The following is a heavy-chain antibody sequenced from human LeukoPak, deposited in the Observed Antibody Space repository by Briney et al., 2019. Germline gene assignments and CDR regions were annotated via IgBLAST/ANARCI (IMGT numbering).Heavy chain of an antibody. Sequence: SETLSLTCAVSGGSISSSNWWSWVRQPPGKGLEWIGEIYHSGSTNYNPSLKSRVTISVDKSENQFSLKLSSVTAADTAVYYCARDMGFGAFDIWGQGTMVTVSS. CDR1: GGSISSSNW. D-gene: IGHD3-16*01. J-gene: IGHJ3*02. CDR3: ARDMGFGAFDI. V-gene: IGHV4-4*02. CDR2: IYHSGST.